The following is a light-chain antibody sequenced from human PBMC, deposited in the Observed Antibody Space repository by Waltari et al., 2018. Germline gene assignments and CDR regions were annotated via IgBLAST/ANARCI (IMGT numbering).Light chain of an antibody. J-gene: IGKJ1*01. CDR3: MQCVRLKT. CDR1: QSLLHTDGKTY. Sequence: DIVMTQTPLSLSVTPGQPASISCKSSQSLLHTDGKTYLYWYLQKPGQSPQLLISEVSSQFAGVAGWFSSSWSGTGFTPKISRVGTDDVGVYYRMQCVRLKTFGQGTKVEIK. V-gene: IGKV2-29*02. CDR2: EVS.